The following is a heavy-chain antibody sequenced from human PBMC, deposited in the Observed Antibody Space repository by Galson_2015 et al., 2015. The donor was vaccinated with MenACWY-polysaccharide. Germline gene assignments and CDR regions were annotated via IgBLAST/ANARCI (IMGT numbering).Heavy chain of an antibody. J-gene: IGHJ4*02. V-gene: IGHV6-1*01. CDR1: GDSVSSNSVS. D-gene: IGHD3-10*01. CDR3: VRGGFGQTVGRFDY. Sequence: CAISGDSVSSNSVSWNWIRRTPSRGLEWLGRTYYRTKWYDDYAVSVRSRMTINPDTSKNQFSLHLNSVTPEDTAVYYCVRGGFGQTVGRFDYWGQGALVTVSS. CDR2: TYYRTKWYD.